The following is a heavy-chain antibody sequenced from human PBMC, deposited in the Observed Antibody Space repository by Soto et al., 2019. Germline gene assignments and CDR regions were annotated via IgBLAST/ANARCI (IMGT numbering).Heavy chain of an antibody. CDR2: IYYSGST. CDR1: GGSISSYY. Sequence: SETLSLTCTVSGGSISSYYWSWIRQPPGKGLEWIGYIYYSGSTNYNPSLKSRVTISVDTSKNQFSLKLSSVTAADTAVYYCARVVTMVRGVNLSGMDVWGQGTTVTVSS. D-gene: IGHD3-10*01. V-gene: IGHV4-59*01. CDR3: ARVVTMVRGVNLSGMDV. J-gene: IGHJ6*02.